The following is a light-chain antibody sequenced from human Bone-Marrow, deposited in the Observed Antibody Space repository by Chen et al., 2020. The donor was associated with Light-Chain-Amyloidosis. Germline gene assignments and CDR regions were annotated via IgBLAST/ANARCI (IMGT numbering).Light chain of an antibody. CDR3: QVWDRSSDRPV. CDR2: DDS. Sequence: SSVLTHPSSVSVAPGPPAQIACGGNNIGSTSVHWYQPTPGQAPLLVVYDDSDRPSGIPERLSGSNSGNTATLTISRVEAGDEADYYCQVWDRSSDRPVFGGGTKLTVL. V-gene: IGLV3-21*02. CDR1: NIGSTS. J-gene: IGLJ3*02.